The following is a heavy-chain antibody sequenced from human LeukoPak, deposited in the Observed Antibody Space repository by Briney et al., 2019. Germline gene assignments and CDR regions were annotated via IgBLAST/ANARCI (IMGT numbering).Heavy chain of an antibody. Sequence: SETLSLTCAVYGGSFSGYYWSWIRQPPGKGLEWIGEINHSGSTNYNPSLKSRVTISVDTSKNQFSLKLSSVTAADTAVHYCARYPKPFGVRYIGMDVWGQGTTVTVSS. D-gene: IGHD3-3*01. CDR1: GGSFSGYY. V-gene: IGHV4-34*01. CDR3: ARYPKPFGVRYIGMDV. CDR2: INHSGST. J-gene: IGHJ6*02.